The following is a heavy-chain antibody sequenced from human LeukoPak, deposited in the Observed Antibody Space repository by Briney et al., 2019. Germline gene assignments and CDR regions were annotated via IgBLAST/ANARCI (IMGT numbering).Heavy chain of an antibody. CDR1: GGSFSGYY. CDR3: ARGVGWFDP. V-gene: IGHV4-34*01. J-gene: IGHJ5*02. CDR2: INHSGST. Sequence: SETLSLTCAVYGGSFSGYYWSWIRQPPGKGLEWIGEINHSGSTNYNASLKSRVTISVDTSKNQFSLKLSSVTAADTAVYYCARGVGWFDPWGQGTLVTVSS.